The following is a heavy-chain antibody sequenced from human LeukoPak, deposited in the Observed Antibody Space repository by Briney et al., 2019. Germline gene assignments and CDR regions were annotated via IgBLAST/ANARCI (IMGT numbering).Heavy chain of an antibody. Sequence: SVKVSCKASGGTFSSYAISWVRQAPGQGLEWMGGIIPIFGTANYAQKFQGRVTITADESTSTAYMELSSLRSEDTAVYYCARVDTIFGAVHTHRNAFDIWGQGTMVTVSS. V-gene: IGHV1-69*01. J-gene: IGHJ3*02. D-gene: IGHD3-3*01. CDR3: ARVDTIFGAVHTHRNAFDI. CDR1: GGTFSSYA. CDR2: IIPIFGTA.